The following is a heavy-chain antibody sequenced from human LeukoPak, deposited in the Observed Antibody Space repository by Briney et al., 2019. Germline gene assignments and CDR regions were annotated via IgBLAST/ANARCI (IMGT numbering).Heavy chain of an antibody. CDR3: ASYSSSYAAFDI. V-gene: IGHV4-39*01. D-gene: IGHD6-6*01. Sequence: PLETLSLTCTVSGGSISSSSYYWGWIRQPPGKGLEWIGSIYYSGSTYYNPSLKSRVTISVDTSKNQFSLKLSSVTAADTAEYYCASYSSSYAAFDIWGQGTMVTVSS. CDR1: GGSISSSSYY. CDR2: IYYSGST. J-gene: IGHJ3*02.